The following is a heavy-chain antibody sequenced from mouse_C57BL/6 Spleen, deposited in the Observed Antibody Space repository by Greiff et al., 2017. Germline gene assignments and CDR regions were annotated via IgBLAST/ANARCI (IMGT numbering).Heavy chain of an antibody. CDR2: ISNGGGST. CDR3: ARRDHYYAMDY. J-gene: IGHJ4*01. V-gene: IGHV5-12*01. Sequence: EVMLVESGGGLVQPGGSLKLSCAASGFTFSDYYMYWVRQTPEKRLEWVAYISNGGGSTYYPDTVKGRFTISRDNSKNTLYLQMSRLKSEDTAMYCCARRDHYYAMDYWGHGTSVTVSS. CDR1: GFTFSDYY.